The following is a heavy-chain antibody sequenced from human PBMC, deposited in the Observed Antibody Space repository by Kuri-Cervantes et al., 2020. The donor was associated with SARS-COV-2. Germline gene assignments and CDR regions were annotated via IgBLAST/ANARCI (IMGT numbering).Heavy chain of an antibody. J-gene: IGHJ6*03. CDR2: IIPIFGTA. CDR3: ARVGGDIVVVPAAIPYYYHYMDV. Sequence: SVKVSCKASGGTFSSYAISWVRQAPGQGLEWMGGIIPIFGTANYAQKFQGRVTITTDESTSTAYMELSSLRSEDTAVYYCARVGGDIVVVPAAIPYYYHYMDVWGKGTTVTVSS. CDR1: GGTFSSYA. D-gene: IGHD2-2*01. V-gene: IGHV1-69*05.